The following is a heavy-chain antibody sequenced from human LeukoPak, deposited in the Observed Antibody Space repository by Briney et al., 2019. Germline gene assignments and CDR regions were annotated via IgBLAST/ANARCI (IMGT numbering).Heavy chain of an antibody. Sequence: GGSLRLPCAASGFTFGSYAMYWVRQAPGKGLEWVSGISGSGGSTFYADSVKGRFTISRDNSKNTLYLQMNSLRAEDTAVYYCARSGFRRVAGGDYYYYGMDVWGQGTTVTVSS. CDR1: GFTFGSYA. V-gene: IGHV3-23*01. CDR3: ARSGFRRVAGGDYYYYGMDV. CDR2: ISGSGGST. J-gene: IGHJ6*02. D-gene: IGHD6-19*01.